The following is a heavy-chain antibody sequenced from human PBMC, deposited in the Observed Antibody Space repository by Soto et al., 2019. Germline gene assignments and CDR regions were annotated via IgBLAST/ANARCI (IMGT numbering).Heavy chain of an antibody. CDR2: IYPGDSDT. J-gene: IGHJ6*02. CDR3: ARPPIAAAGTHYYGMDV. D-gene: IGHD6-13*01. CDR1: GYSFTSYW. Sequence: PGESLKISCKGSGYSFTSYWIGWVRQMPEKGLEWMGIIYPGDSDTRYSPSFQGQVTISADKSISTAYLQWSSLKASDTAMYYCARPPIAAAGTHYYGMDVWGQGTTVTVSS. V-gene: IGHV5-51*01.